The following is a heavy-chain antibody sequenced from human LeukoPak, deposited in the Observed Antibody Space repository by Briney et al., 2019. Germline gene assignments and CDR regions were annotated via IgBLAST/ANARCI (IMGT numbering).Heavy chain of an antibody. J-gene: IGHJ6*03. Sequence: SETLSLTCTVSGGSISSYYWSWIRQPPGKGLEWIGYIYYSGSTNYNPSLKSRVTISVDTSKNQFSLKLSSVTAADTAVYYCARSSSWPKYYYYYMDVWGKGTTVTVS. V-gene: IGHV4-59*01. CDR1: GGSISSYY. CDR2: IYYSGST. D-gene: IGHD6-13*01. CDR3: ARSSSWPKYYYYYMDV.